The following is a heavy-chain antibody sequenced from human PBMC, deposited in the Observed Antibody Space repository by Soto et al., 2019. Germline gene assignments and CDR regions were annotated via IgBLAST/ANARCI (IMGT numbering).Heavy chain of an antibody. CDR3: ARDYFVWGSPRSPFFY. Sequence: QVHLVQSGAEVKRPGASVTVSCKASGYSFTNYGISWVRQAPGQGLEWMGWISGHNGNTNYAQKLQGRVTVTTDTPTNTAKRGLRSLRADDTALYYCARDYFVWGSPRSPFFYWGQGTLVPVSS. D-gene: IGHD3-16*01. CDR1: GYSFTNYG. V-gene: IGHV1-18*01. CDR2: ISGHNGNT. J-gene: IGHJ4*02.